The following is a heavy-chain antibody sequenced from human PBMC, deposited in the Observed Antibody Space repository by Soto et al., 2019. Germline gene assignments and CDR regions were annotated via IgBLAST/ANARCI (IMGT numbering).Heavy chain of an antibody. CDR2: IYYSGST. J-gene: IGHJ4*02. CDR1: GGSVSSGSYY. Sequence: SETLSLTCAVSGGSVSSGSYYWSWIRQHPGKGLEWIGYIYYSGSTYYNPSLKSRVTISVDTSKNQFSLKLSSVTAVDTAVYYCARDRRGASYYYDSSGYYDYWGQGTLVTVSS. V-gene: IGHV4-31*11. D-gene: IGHD3-22*01. CDR3: ARDRRGASYYYDSSGYYDY.